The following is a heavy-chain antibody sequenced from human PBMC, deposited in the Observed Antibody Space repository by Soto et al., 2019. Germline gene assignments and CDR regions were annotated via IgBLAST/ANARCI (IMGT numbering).Heavy chain of an antibody. V-gene: IGHV5-51*01. J-gene: IGHJ6*02. CDR1: GSRFTNYW. D-gene: IGHD6-19*01. Sequence: GESLKISCKGSGSRFTNYWIGWVRQMPGKGLEWMGIIYPGDSDTRYSPSFQGQVTISADKSISTAYLQWSSLKASDTAMYYCARRAVAGTGYYYGMDVWGQGTTVTVSS. CDR3: ARRAVAGTGYYYGMDV. CDR2: IYPGDSDT.